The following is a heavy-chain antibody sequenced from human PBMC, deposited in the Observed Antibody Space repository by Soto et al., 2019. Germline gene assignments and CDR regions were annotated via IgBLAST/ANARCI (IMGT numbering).Heavy chain of an antibody. CDR2: VIPIFDVT. CDR1: GGTFSIYT. J-gene: IGHJ4*02. D-gene: IGHD6-13*01. V-gene: IGHV1-69*02. Sequence: QVQLVQSGSEVKKPGSSVKVSCKASGGTFSIYTISWVRQAPGQGLEWMGRVIPIFDVTSYAQRFQGRVTITADNPTTTAYRELSSLRSEDTAVYYCARDRDNSNWPNFDYWGQGTLVTVSS. CDR3: ARDRDNSNWPNFDY.